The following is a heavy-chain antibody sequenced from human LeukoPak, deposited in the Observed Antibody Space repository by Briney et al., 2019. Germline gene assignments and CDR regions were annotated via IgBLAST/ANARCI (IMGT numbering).Heavy chain of an antibody. CDR1: GGSISSGDYY. Sequence: SETLSLTCTVSGGSISSGDYYWSWIRQPPGKGLEWIGYIYYSGSTYYNPSLKSRVIISVDTSKNQFSLKLSSVTAADTAVYYCARDLGSRGSGLYWFDPWGQGTLVTVSS. CDR3: ARDLGSRGSGLYWFDP. V-gene: IGHV4-30-4*08. J-gene: IGHJ5*02. D-gene: IGHD3-3*01. CDR2: IYYSGST.